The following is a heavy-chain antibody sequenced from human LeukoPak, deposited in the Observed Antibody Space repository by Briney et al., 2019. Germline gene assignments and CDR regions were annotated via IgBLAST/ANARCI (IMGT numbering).Heavy chain of an antibody. J-gene: IGHJ4*02. CDR1: GYTFTGYY. Sequence: ASVKVSCKASGYTFTGYYMHWVRQVPGQGLEWVGRINSNTGGTYYAQKFQDRVTMTRDTSINTAYMELSRLRSDDTAVYYCARGSVAGTIVAFPYWGQGALVTVSS. CDR2: INSNTGGT. CDR3: ARGSVAGTIVAFPY. D-gene: IGHD6-19*01. V-gene: IGHV1-2*06.